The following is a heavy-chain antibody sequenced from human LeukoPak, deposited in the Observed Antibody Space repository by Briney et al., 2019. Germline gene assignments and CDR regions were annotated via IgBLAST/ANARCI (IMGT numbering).Heavy chain of an antibody. J-gene: IGHJ4*02. CDR2: INHSGST. Sequence: SETLSLTCAVYGGSFSGYCWSWIRQPPGKGLEWIGEINHSGSTNYNPSLKSRVTISVDTSKNQFSLKLSSVTAADTAVYYCARGRPRKVIIVVVVAATTHFDYWGQGTLVTVSS. CDR1: GGSFSGYC. D-gene: IGHD2-15*01. CDR3: ARGRPRKVIIVVVVAATTHFDY. V-gene: IGHV4-34*01.